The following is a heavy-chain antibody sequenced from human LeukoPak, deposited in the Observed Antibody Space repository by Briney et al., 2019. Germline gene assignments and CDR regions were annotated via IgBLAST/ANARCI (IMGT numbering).Heavy chain of an antibody. J-gene: IGHJ3*02. D-gene: IGHD5-24*01. Sequence: GGFLRLSCAASGFTFSDYYMSWIRQAPGKGLEWVSYISSSGSTIYYADSVKGRFTISRDNAKNSLYLQMNSLRAEDTAVYYCAREHGYNFWGPGTFDIWGQGTMVTVSS. CDR2: ISSSGSTI. CDR1: GFTFSDYY. CDR3: AREHGYNFWGPGTFDI. V-gene: IGHV3-11*04.